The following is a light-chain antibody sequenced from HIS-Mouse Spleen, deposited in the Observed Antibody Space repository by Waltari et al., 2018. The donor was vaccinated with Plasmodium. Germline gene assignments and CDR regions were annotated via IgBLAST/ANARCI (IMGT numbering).Light chain of an antibody. CDR1: QSVSSSY. V-gene: IGKV3-20*01. CDR2: GAS. Sequence: EIVLTQSPGTLSLSPGEIATLSCRASQSVSSSYLAWYPQKPGQAPRLLIHGASSRATGIPDRFSGSGSGTDFTLTISRLEPEDFAVYYCQQYGSSRFTFGPGTKVDIK. J-gene: IGKJ3*01. CDR3: QQYGSSRFT.